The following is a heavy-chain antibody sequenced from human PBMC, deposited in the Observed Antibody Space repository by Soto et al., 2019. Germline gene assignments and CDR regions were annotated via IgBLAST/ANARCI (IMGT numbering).Heavy chain of an antibody. D-gene: IGHD6-6*01. CDR3: ARAAWLSRSSSSSDAFDI. CDR2: IGTAGDT. CDR1: GFTFSSYD. J-gene: IGHJ3*02. Sequence: GGSLRLSCAASGFTFSSYDMHWVRQATGKGLEWVSAIGTAGDTYYPGSVKGRFTISRENAKNSLYLQMNSLRAGDTAVYYCARAAWLSRSSSSSDAFDIWGQGTMVTVSS. V-gene: IGHV3-13*01.